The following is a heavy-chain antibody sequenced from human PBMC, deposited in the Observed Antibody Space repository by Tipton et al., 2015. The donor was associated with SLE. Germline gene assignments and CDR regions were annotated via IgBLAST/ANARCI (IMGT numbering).Heavy chain of an antibody. CDR1: GFTFSDYY. J-gene: IGHJ5*02. CDR2: TTHSGKT. D-gene: IGHD4/OR15-4a*01. Sequence: LRLSCAASGFTFSDYYMSWIRQAPGKGLEWIGETTHSGKTNYNPSLKSRVTISADTSKNQFSLKLTSVTVADTAVYYCTRGGRGDGANPFDPWGQGTLVTVSS. V-gene: IGHV4-34*01. CDR3: TRGGRGDGANPFDP.